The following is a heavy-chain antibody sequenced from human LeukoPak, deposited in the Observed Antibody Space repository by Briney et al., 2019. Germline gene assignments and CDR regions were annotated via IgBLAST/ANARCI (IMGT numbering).Heavy chain of an antibody. CDR1: GFTFNNYA. V-gene: IGHV3-30-3*01. Sequence: GRSLRLSCAASGFTFNNYAMHWVRQAPGKGLEWVAVISYDGSNKYYADSVKGRFTISRDNSKNTLYLQMNSLRAEDTAVYYCARDRYYYDSSGPVGYWGQGTLVTVSS. CDR3: ARDRYYYDSSGPVGY. D-gene: IGHD3-22*01. J-gene: IGHJ4*02. CDR2: ISYDGSNK.